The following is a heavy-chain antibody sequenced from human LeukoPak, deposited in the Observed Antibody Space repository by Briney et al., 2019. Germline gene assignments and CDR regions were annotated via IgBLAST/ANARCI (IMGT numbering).Heavy chain of an antibody. Sequence: GGTLRLSCAASGFTFDDYTMHWVRQAPGKGLEWVSLISWDGGSTYYADSVKGRFTISRDNSKNSLYLQMNSLRTEDTALYYCAKDSGIAVAGQLEYFQHWGQGTLVTVSS. D-gene: IGHD6-19*01. CDR3: AKDSGIAVAGQLEYFQH. CDR2: ISWDGGST. CDR1: GFTFDDYT. V-gene: IGHV3-43*01. J-gene: IGHJ1*01.